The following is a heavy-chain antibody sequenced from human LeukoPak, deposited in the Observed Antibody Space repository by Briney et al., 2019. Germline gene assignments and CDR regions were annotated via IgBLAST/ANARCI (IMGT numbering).Heavy chain of an antibody. J-gene: IGHJ6*02. Sequence: SQTLSLTCAISGGSVSSNSAAWNWIRQSPSRGLEWLGRTYYRSKWYNDYAVSVKSRITINPDTSKNQFSLQLNSVTPEDTAVYYCARDQEWLVTDYYYYGMDVWGQGTTVTVSS. CDR1: GGSVSSNSAA. D-gene: IGHD6-19*01. CDR2: TYYRSKWYN. V-gene: IGHV6-1*01. CDR3: ARDQEWLVTDYYYYGMDV.